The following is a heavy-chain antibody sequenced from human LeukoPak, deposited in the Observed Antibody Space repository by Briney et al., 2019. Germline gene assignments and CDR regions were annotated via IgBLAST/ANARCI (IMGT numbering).Heavy chain of an antibody. D-gene: IGHD2-2*01. V-gene: IGHV1-69*13. CDR3: AKGDQLLSHYYYYYMDV. CDR2: IIPIFGTA. Sequence: SVKVSCKASGGTFSSYAISWVRQAPGQGLEWMGGIIPIFGTANYAQKFQGRVTITADESTSTAYMELSSLRSEDTAVYYCAKGDQLLSHYYYYYMDVWGKGTTVTVSS. J-gene: IGHJ6*03. CDR1: GGTFSSYA.